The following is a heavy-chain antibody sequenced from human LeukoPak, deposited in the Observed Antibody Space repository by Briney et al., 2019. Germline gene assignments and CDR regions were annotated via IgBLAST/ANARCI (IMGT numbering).Heavy chain of an antibody. CDR2: IYYSGST. Sequence: PSETLSLTCTVSGGSISSYYWSWIRQPPGKGLEWIGYIYYSGSTNYNPSLKSRVTISVDTSKNQFSLKLSSVTAADTAVYYCASCDFRSGYDRFYYWAQGPVVTVSS. CDR1: GGSISSYY. V-gene: IGHV4-59*01. CDR3: ASCDFRSGYDRFYY. D-gene: IGHD3-3*01. J-gene: IGHJ4*02.